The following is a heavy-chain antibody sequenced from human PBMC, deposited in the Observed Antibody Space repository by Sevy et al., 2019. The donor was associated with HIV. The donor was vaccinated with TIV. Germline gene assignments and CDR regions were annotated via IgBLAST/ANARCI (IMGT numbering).Heavy chain of an antibody. D-gene: IGHD1-26*01. Sequence: SDTLSLTCAVYGESFSGFYWSWIRQPPGKGLEWIGDIIPAGITNYNPSLKSRVTISIDTSKNQFSLKMNSVTAADTAVYYCARGQWEHPYWGQGTQVTVSS. V-gene: IGHV4-34*01. CDR2: IIPAGIT. J-gene: IGHJ4*02. CDR3: ARGQWEHPY. CDR1: GESFSGFY.